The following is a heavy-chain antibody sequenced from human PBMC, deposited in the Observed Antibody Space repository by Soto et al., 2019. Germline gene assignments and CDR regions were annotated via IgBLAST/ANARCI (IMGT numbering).Heavy chain of an antibody. D-gene: IGHD1-26*01. CDR1: GFTFSSYA. CDR3: AREMGRFRGGNNWFDP. Sequence: QVQLVESGGGVVQPGRSLRLSCAASGFTFSSYAMHWVRQAPGKGLEWVAVISDDGSNKFYADSVKGRFAISRDNSKNTLYLQMNSLRAEDTAVYYCAREMGRFRGGNNWFDPWGQGTLVTVSS. CDR2: ISDDGSNK. J-gene: IGHJ5*02. V-gene: IGHV3-30*09.